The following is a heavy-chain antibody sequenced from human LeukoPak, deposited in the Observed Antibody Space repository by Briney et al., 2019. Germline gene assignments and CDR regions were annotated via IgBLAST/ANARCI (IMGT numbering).Heavy chain of an antibody. J-gene: IGHJ5*02. CDR1: GFTFSSYE. D-gene: IGHD6-13*01. CDR3: ARPHRAGWFDP. Sequence: GSLRLSCAASGFTFSSYEMNWIRQPPGKGLEWIGSIYYSGSTYYNPSLKSRVTISVDTSKNQFSLKLSSVTAADTAVYYCARPHRAGWFDPWGQGTLVTVSS. CDR2: IYYSGST. V-gene: IGHV4-39*01.